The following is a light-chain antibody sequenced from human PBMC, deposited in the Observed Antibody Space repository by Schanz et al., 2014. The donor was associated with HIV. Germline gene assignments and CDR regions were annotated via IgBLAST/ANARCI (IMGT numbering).Light chain of an antibody. CDR1: NSNIGAGYA. Sequence: QSVLTQPPSVSGAPGQRVTISCTGSNSNIGAGYAVHWYQQLPGTAPKLLISDNFNRPSGVPDRFSGSKSGNTASLAISGLRSEDEADYYCAAWDDSLSGWVFGGGTKLTVL. V-gene: IGLV1-40*01. CDR2: DNF. J-gene: IGLJ3*02. CDR3: AAWDDSLSGWV.